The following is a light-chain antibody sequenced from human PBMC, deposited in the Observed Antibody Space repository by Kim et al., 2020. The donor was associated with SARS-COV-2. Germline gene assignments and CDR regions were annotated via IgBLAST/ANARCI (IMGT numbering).Light chain of an antibody. J-gene: IGKJ2*01. Sequence: SPGESATLSCRASHTLTSSYLAWYQQKPGQAPRLLIYGTSTRATGIADRFSGSGSGTDFTLTISRLESEDSAVYYCQQYGRSPSYTFGQGTKLEI. CDR2: GTS. CDR3: QQYGRSPSYT. CDR1: HTLTSSY. V-gene: IGKV3-20*01.